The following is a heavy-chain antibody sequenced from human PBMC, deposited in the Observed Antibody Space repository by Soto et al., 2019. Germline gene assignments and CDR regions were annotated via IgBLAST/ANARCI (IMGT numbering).Heavy chain of an antibody. V-gene: IGHV1-2*02. CDR2: MRPDSGGA. D-gene: IGHD3-16*01. CDR3: ARDPHEGVYDY. CDR1: GYTFTCYY. Sequence: XSVKVSCTASGYTFTCYYLHWIRQAPGQGLQWMGWMRPDSGGANYAQKFQGRVSMTRDTSTSTFYMELSRLASDDTAVYYCARDPHEGVYDYWGQGNQVTVSS. J-gene: IGHJ4*02.